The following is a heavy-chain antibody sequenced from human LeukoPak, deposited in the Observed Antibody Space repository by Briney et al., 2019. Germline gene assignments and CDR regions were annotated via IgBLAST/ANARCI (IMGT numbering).Heavy chain of an antibody. J-gene: IGHJ3*02. V-gene: IGHV3-33*01. Sequence: GRSLRLSCAASGFIFSSYGMHWVRQAPGKGLEWVAVIWYDGSNKYYADSVKGRFTISRDNSKNTLYLQMNSLRAEDTAVYYCARAGIAVAGTPHAFDIWRQGTMVTVSS. CDR1: GFIFSSYG. CDR2: IWYDGSNK. D-gene: IGHD6-19*01. CDR3: ARAGIAVAGTPHAFDI.